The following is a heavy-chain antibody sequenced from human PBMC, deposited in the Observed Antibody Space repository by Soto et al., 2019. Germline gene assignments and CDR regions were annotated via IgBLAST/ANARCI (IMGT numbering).Heavy chain of an antibody. V-gene: IGHV4-59*01. Sequence: XETLSLTCTVSGFSLGSYYWSWIRQPPGRRLDWIGYVFYTGRANYNASLKSRVSISLDTSNYQFSLKLSSVTAADTAVYYCARDGDGRMTTNPYYYNGMDVWGPGTTVTVSS. CDR3: ARDGDGRMTTNPYYYNGMDV. CDR1: GFSLGSYY. CDR2: VFYTGRA. J-gene: IGHJ6*02. D-gene: IGHD4-4*01.